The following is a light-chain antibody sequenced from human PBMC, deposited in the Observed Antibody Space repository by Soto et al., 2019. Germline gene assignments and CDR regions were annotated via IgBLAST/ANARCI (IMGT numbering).Light chain of an antibody. CDR1: QSVSSY. CDR3: QQRSNWLT. CDR2: DAS. V-gene: IGKV3-11*01. J-gene: IGKJ3*01. Sequence: EIVLTQSPATLSLSPGERATLSCRASQSVSSYLAWYQQKPGQAPRLLIYDASNRATGIPARFSGSGSGTDFTHTISSLEPEDFAFYYCQQRSNWLTFGPGTKVDIK.